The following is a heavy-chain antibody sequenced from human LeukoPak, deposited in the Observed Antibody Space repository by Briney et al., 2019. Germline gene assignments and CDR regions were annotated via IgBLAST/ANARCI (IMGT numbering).Heavy chain of an antibody. CDR1: GFTFSSYA. V-gene: IGHV3-64*01. CDR3: ASLPPPYSSGWYVH. Sequence: GGSLRLSCAASGFTFSSYAMHWVRQAPGKVLEYVSAISSNGGSTYYANSVKGRFTISRDNSKNTLYLQMGSLRAEDMAVYYCASLPPPYSSGWYVHWGQGTLVTVSS. CDR2: ISSNGGST. D-gene: IGHD6-19*01. J-gene: IGHJ4*02.